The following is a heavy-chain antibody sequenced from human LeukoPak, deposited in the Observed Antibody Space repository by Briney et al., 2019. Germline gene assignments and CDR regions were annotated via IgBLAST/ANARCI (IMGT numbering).Heavy chain of an antibody. CDR1: GFTFSSYA. Sequence: PGGSLRLSCAASGFTFSSYAMHWVRQAPGKGLEWVAVISYDGSNKYYADSVKGRFTISRDNSKNTLYLQMNSLRAEDTAVYYCARDTVVTATTEYYFDYWGQGTLVTVSS. D-gene: IGHD2-21*02. J-gene: IGHJ4*02. CDR3: ARDTVVTATTEYYFDY. CDR2: ISYDGSNK. V-gene: IGHV3-30-3*01.